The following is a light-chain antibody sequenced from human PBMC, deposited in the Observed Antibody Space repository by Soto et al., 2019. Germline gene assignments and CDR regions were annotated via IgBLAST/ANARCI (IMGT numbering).Light chain of an antibody. Sequence: QSALTQPASVSGSPGQSITISCTGTSSDVAFYNHVSWYQQHPGKAPKLLIYEVNNRPSGVSHRFSGSQSGNTASLTISGLQAEDEADYYCSSFASTHTYVFGTGTKVTVL. J-gene: IGLJ1*01. V-gene: IGLV2-14*01. CDR2: EVN. CDR3: SSFASTHTYV. CDR1: SSDVAFYNH.